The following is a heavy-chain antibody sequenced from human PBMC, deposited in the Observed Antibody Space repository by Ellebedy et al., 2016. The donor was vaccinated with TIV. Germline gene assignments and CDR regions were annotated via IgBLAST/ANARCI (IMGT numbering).Heavy chain of an antibody. CDR2: IWYDGSNK. Sequence: GGSLRLSXAASGFTFSSYGMHWVRQAPGKGLEWVAVIWYDGSNKYYADSVKGRFTISRDNSKNTLYLQMNSLRAEDTAVYYCARPLELIVVVPAAIGYWGQGTLVTVSS. CDR1: GFTFSSYG. V-gene: IGHV3-33*01. D-gene: IGHD2-2*01. J-gene: IGHJ4*02. CDR3: ARPLELIVVVPAAIGY.